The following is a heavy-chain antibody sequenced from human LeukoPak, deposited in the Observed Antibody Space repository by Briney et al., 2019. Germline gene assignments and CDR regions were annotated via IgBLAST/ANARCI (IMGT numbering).Heavy chain of an antibody. CDR2: IGRSGSYI. CDR3: ARIDSRRTFDI. D-gene: IGHD1-14*01. J-gene: IGHJ3*02. V-gene: IGHV3-11*04. Sequence: PGGSLRLSRAASGFTFSDYFMSWIRQAPGKGLDWISYIGRSGSYIYYADSVKGRFTISRDNAKNSLSLQMNNLRFEGTAVYYCARIDSRRTFDIWGQGTMVTVSS. CDR1: GFTFSDYF.